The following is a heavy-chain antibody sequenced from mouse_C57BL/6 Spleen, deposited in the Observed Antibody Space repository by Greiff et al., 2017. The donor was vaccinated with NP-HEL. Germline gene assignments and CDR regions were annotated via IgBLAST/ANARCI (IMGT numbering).Heavy chain of an antibody. CDR3: TAYYYGSSSWFAY. CDR1: GFNIKDYY. CDR2: IDPEDGDN. Sequence: DVKLVESGAELVRPGASVKLSCTASGFNIKDYYMHWVKQRPEQGLEWIGRIDPEDGDNEYAPKFQGKATVAADTSSNTAYLQLSSLTSEDTAVYYCTAYYYGSSSWFAYWGQGTLVTVSA. V-gene: IGHV14-1*01. J-gene: IGHJ3*01. D-gene: IGHD1-1*01.